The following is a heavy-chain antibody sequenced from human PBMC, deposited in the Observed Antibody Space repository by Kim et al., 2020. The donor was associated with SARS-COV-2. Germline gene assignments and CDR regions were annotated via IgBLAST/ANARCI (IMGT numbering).Heavy chain of an antibody. CDR2: IDPSDSYT. CDR3: ASRIAARTGVDY. CDR1: GYSFSSYW. D-gene: IGHD6-6*01. J-gene: IGHJ4*02. Sequence: GESLKISCKGSGYSFSSYWISWVRQMPGKGLEWMGRIDPSDSYTNYSPSFQGHVTISADKSISTAYLQWSSLKASDTAMYYCASRIAARTGVDYWGQGTLVTVSS. V-gene: IGHV5-10-1*01.